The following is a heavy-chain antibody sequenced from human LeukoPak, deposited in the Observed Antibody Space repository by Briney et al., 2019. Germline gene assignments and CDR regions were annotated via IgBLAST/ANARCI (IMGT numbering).Heavy chain of an antibody. CDR1: GDSVSNNIAT. V-gene: IGHV6-1*01. D-gene: IGHD3-10*01. CDR3: VRDSDDYYWALDF. CDR2: TYYRSRWGN. Sequence: SQTLSLTCAISGDSVSNNIATWNWVRQSPSRGLEWLGRTYYRSRWGNDYAISVKGRITINPDTSRNQFSLQLNSVTPEDTAVYYCVRDSDDYYWALDFWGQGTLVAVSS. J-gene: IGHJ4*02.